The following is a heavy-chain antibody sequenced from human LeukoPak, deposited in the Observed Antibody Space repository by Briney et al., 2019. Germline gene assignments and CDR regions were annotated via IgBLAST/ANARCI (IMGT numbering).Heavy chain of an antibody. CDR1: GFTFSDYY. Sequence: PGGSLRHSCAASGFTFSDYYMSWIRQAPGKGLEWVSYISSSSSYTNYADSVKGRFTISRDNAKNSLYLQMNSLRAEDTAVYYCARVPRITMVRGVIMAYYFDYWGQGTLVTVSS. D-gene: IGHD3-10*01. CDR2: ISSSSSYT. V-gene: IGHV3-11*05. J-gene: IGHJ4*02. CDR3: ARVPRITMVRGVIMAYYFDY.